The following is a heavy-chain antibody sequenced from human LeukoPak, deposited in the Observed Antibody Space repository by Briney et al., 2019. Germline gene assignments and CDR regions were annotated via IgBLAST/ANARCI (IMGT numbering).Heavy chain of an antibody. D-gene: IGHD3-9*01. CDR2: ISGSGGST. J-gene: IGHJ4*02. CDR1: GFTFSSYA. Sequence: GGSLRLSCAASGFTFSSYAMSWVRQAPGKGLEWVSAISGSGGSTYYADSVKGRFTISRDNSKNTLYLQMNSLRAEDTAVYYCAKESYDILTGYPTFGHYWGQGTLVTVSS. CDR3: AKESYDILTGYPTFGHY. V-gene: IGHV3-23*01.